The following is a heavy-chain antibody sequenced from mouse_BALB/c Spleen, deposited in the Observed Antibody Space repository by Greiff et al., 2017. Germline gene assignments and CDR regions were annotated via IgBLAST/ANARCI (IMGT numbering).Heavy chain of an antibody. CDR1: GYAFSSYW. J-gene: IGHJ4*01. V-gene: IGHV1-80*01. CDR2: IYPGDGDT. D-gene: IGHD2-10*02. Sequence: QVQLQQSGAELVRPGSSVKISCKASGYAFSSYWMNWVKQRPGQGLEWIGQIYPGDGDTNYNGKFKGKATLTADKSSSTAYMQLSSLTSEDSAVYFCARLPKYGNPCAMDYWGQGTSVTVSS. CDR3: ARLPKYGNPCAMDY.